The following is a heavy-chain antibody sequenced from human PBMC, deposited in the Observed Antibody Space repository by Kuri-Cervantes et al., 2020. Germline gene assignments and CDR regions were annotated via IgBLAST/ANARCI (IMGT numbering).Heavy chain of an antibody. CDR3: ARYFAFEYFDY. CDR1: GGSISSGDYY. D-gene: IGHD3-10*01. CDR2: IYYSGST. V-gene: IGHV4-31*02. J-gene: IGHJ4*02. Sequence: SCTVSGGSISSGDYYWSWIRQPPGKGLEWIGYIYYSGSTNYNPSLKSRVTISVDTSKNQFSLKLSSVTAADTAVYYCARYFAFEYFDYWGQGTLVTVSS.